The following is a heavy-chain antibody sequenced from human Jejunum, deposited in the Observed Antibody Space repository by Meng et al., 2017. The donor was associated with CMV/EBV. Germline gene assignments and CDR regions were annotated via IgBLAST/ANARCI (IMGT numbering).Heavy chain of an antibody. Sequence: SGFTLTSYAVIWVRQAPGKGLEWVSSIGYSAATTYYADSVKGHFTISRDTSKNTLYLQMNSLRVEDTAVYYCAKCSPGRWDTFDIWGQGTMVTVSS. CDR2: IGYSAATT. J-gene: IGHJ3*02. D-gene: IGHD3-10*02. CDR1: GFTLTSYA. V-gene: IGHV3-23*01. CDR3: AKCSPGRWDTFDI.